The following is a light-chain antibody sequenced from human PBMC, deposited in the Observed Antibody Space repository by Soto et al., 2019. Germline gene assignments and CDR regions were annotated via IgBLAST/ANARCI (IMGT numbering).Light chain of an antibody. CDR1: SGHSSFT. CDR2: INSDGSH. V-gene: IGLV4-69*01. CDR3: QTWGTGIV. J-gene: IGLJ2*01. Sequence: QPVLTQSPSASASLGASVKLTCTLSSGHSSFTIAWHQQQPEKGPRYLMKINSDGSHTKGDGIPDRFLGSGSGAERYLTISSLQSEDEAEYYCQTWGTGIVFGGGTKLTVL.